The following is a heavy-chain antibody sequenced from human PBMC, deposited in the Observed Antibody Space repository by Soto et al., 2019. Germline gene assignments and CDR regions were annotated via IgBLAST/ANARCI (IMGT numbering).Heavy chain of an antibody. D-gene: IGHD6-19*01. V-gene: IGHV4-31*03. J-gene: IGHJ6*02. CDR3: GGAPADSRGLFHYYYGIDV. CDR1: GGSISSGGYY. Sequence: QVQLQESGPGLVKPSQTLSLTCTVSGGSISSGGYYWSWIRQHPGKGLEWIGYIYYSGSTYYNPSLKSRVNISVGTAKNQFSLKLRSVTAGDKAVFYWGGAPADSRGLFHYYYGIDVLGQGTTVTVSS. CDR2: IYYSGST.